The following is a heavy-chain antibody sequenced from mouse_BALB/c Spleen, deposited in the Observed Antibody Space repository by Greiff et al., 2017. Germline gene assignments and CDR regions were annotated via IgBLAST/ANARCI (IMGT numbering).Heavy chain of an antibody. CDR3: AGGDYGGYAMDD. V-gene: IGHV1-69*02. CDR1: GYTFTSYW. Sequence: QVQLQQPGAELVKPGAPVKLSCKASGYTFTSYWMNWVKQRPGRGLEWIGRIDPSDSETYYNQKFKDKATLTVDKSSSTAYIQLNSLTSEDSAVDCGAGGDYGGYAMDDWGQGTSVTVSS. D-gene: IGHD2-13*01. CDR2: IDPSDSET. J-gene: IGHJ4*01.